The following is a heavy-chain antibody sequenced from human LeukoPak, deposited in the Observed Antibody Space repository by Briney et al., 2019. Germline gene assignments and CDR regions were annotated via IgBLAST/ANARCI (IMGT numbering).Heavy chain of an antibody. CDR1: GGSISSSSYY. Sequence: KPSETLSLTCTVSGGSISSSSYYWGWIRQPPGKGLEWIGSIYYSGSTYYNPSLKSRVTISVDTSKSQFSLKLSSVTAADTAVYYCARQFWSGYYLYYFDYWGQGTLVTVSS. CDR3: ARQFWSGYYLYYFDY. J-gene: IGHJ4*02. D-gene: IGHD3-3*01. CDR2: IYYSGST. V-gene: IGHV4-39*01.